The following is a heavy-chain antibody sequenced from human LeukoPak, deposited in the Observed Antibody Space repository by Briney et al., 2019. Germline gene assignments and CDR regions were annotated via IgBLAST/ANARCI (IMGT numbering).Heavy chain of an antibody. CDR2: ISYDGSNK. CDR1: GFTFSSYG. Sequence: QPGGSLRLSCAASGFTFSSYGMHWVRQAPGKGLEWVAVISYDGSNKYYADSAKGRFTISRDNSKNTLYLQMNSLRAEDTAVYYCAKDQSYYGSGTLYYFDYWGQGTLVTVSS. J-gene: IGHJ4*02. D-gene: IGHD3-10*01. CDR3: AKDQSYYGSGTLYYFDY. V-gene: IGHV3-30*18.